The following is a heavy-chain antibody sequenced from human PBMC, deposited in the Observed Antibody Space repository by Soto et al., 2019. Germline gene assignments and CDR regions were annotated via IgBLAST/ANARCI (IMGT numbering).Heavy chain of an antibody. J-gene: IGHJ3*02. CDR1: GYNFANYW. CDR2: IFPGDSDT. Sequence: GESLKISCKGSGYNFANYWIGWVRQMPRKGLEGLGIIFPGDSDTKNNPSLQGQITMSVDKSNSSAYLQWRSLKASDTAMYYCAAGYSTGLDAFDIWGQGTMVTVSS. V-gene: IGHV5-51*01. CDR3: AAGYSTGLDAFDI. D-gene: IGHD6-19*01.